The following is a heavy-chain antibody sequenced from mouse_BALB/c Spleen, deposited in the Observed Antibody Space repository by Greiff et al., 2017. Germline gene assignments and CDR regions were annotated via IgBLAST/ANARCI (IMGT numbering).Heavy chain of an antibody. CDR1: GFTFSDYG. V-gene: IGHV5-15*02. CDR3: ARGGSWYLDV. J-gene: IGHJ1*01. Sequence: EVHLVESGGGLVQPGGSRKLSCAASGFTFSDYGMAWVRQAPGKGPEWVAFISNLAYSIYYADTVTGRFTISRENAKNTLYLEMSSLRSEDTAMYYCARGGSWYLDVWGAGTTVTVSS. CDR2: ISNLAYSI.